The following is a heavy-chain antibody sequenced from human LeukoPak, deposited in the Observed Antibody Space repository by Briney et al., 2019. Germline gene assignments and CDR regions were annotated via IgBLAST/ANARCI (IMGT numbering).Heavy chain of an antibody. D-gene: IGHD6-13*01. CDR1: GFTFSSYA. V-gene: IGHV3-23*01. J-gene: IGHJ4*02. CDR3: AKWGAMSSSWTRQPFDY. CDR2: ISGSGGGT. Sequence: GGSLRLSCAASGFTFSSYAMVWVRQAPGKGLEWVSTISGSGGGTYYADSVKGRFTISRDNSKNTLYLQMNSLRAEDTAVYYCAKWGAMSSSWTRQPFDYWGQGTLVTVSS.